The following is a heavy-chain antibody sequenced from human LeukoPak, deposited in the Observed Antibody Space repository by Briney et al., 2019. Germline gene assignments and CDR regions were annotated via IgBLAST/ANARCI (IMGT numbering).Heavy chain of an antibody. V-gene: IGHV3-13*01. Sequence: GGSLRLSCAASGFTFSSYDMHWVRQATGKGLEWVSAIGTAGDTYYPGSVKGRFTISRENAKNSLYLQMNSLRAGDTAVYYCARGPSSWSYYCYYGMEGWGQGTKVTVSS. CDR2: IGTAGDT. D-gene: IGHD6-13*01. CDR1: GFTFSSYD. CDR3: ARGPSSWSYYCYYGMEG. J-gene: IGHJ6*02.